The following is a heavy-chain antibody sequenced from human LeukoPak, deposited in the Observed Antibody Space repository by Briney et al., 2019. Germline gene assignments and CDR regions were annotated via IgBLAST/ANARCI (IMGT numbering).Heavy chain of an antibody. CDR2: IYYTGST. Sequence: SETLSLTCTVSGGSFSIYYWSWIRQPPGKGLEWIGYIYYTGSTNYNPSLRSRVTISVDTSKNQFSLKLSSVTAADTAVYYCARSHGSGSYYNLNDYWGQGTLVTVSS. V-gene: IGHV4-59*01. D-gene: IGHD3-10*01. CDR3: ARSHGSGSYYNLNDY. CDR1: GGSFSIYY. J-gene: IGHJ4*02.